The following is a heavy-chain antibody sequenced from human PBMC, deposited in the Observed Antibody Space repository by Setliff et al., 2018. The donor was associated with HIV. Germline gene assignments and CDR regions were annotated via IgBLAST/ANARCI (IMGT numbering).Heavy chain of an antibody. CDR1: EFTFSTYW. J-gene: IGHJ4*02. CDR2: IRHNGGEK. V-gene: IGHV3-7*03. CDR3: ARGSNQGSGTEVDY. Sequence: PGGSLRLSCAASEFTFSTYWMSWVRQAPGKGLEWVASIRHNGGEKNYVDSVKGRFTISRDNAKNSLYLQMTNLRAEDTAVYYCARGSNQGSGTEVDYWGQGTQVTVSS. D-gene: IGHD3-10*01.